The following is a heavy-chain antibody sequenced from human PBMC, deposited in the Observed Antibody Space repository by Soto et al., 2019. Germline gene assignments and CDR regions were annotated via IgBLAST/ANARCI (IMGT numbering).Heavy chain of an antibody. D-gene: IGHD3-22*01. J-gene: IGHJ4*02. Sequence: KPSETLSLTCTVSGGSISSYYWSWIRQPPGKGLEWIGYIYYSGSTNYNPSLKSRVTISVDTSKNQFSLKLSSVTAADTAVYYCAREKTYYYDSSGYSPGHFDYWGQGTLVTVSS. CDR3: AREKTYYYDSSGYSPGHFDY. CDR2: IYYSGST. V-gene: IGHV4-59*01. CDR1: GGSISSYY.